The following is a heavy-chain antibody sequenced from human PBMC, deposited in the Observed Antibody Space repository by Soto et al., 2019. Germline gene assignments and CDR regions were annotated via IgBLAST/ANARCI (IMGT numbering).Heavy chain of an antibody. D-gene: IGHD2-2*02. CDR2: ISAYNGTT. J-gene: IGHJ6*02. CDR3: ARETDCSSTSCYTPSMDV. CDR1: GYILTDYY. Sequence: GSVKVSCKASGYILTDYYMHWVRQAPGQELEWMGWISAYNGTTNYAQKLQGRVTMTTDTSTSTAYMELRSLRSDDTAVYYCARETDCSSTSCYTPSMDVWGQGTTVTVSS. V-gene: IGHV1-18*04.